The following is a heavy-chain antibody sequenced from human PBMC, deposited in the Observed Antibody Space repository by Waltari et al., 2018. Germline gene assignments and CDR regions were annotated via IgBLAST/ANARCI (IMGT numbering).Heavy chain of an antibody. CDR3: ARAPSVGGDYYGMDV. CDR2: IYYSGST. Sequence: QVQLQESGPGLVKPSQTLSLTCTVSGASISSGGSSWSWIRQHPGKALEWIGNIYYSGSTYYNPSLKSRLIMSVDMSKNQFSLKLSSVTAADTAVYYCARAPSVGGDYYGMDVWGQGTTVTVSS. D-gene: IGHD3-3*01. CDR1: GASISSGGSS. J-gene: IGHJ6*02. V-gene: IGHV4-31*03.